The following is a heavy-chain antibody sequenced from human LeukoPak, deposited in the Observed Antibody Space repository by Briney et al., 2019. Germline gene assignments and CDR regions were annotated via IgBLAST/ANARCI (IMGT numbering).Heavy chain of an antibody. Sequence: PGGSLRPSCAASGFTFSSYAMSGVRQAPGKGLEWVSIIYSVGNTYYADSVKGRFTISRGNSKNTLYLQMNSLRVEDTAVYYCARVFNIAADNGYGMYVWGRETTVTVSS. J-gene: IGHJ6*02. D-gene: IGHD6-13*01. CDR3: ARVFNIAADNGYGMYV. V-gene: IGHV3-66*01. CDR1: GFTFSSYA. CDR2: IYSVGNT.